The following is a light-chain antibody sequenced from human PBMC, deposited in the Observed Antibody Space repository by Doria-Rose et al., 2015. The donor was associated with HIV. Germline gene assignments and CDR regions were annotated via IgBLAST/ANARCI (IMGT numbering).Light chain of an antibody. CDR2: WAS. Sequence: DIQVTQSPESLGMSLGERATLNCKSNQSLLYTSTNYLAWYQQKPGQPPKLLIYWASTLQSGVPARFSGSGSGTDFTLTISSLEAEDVAVYYCQQYYDTPSFGPGTTVDIK. CDR1: QSLLYTSTNY. V-gene: IGKV4-1*01. CDR3: QQYYDTPS. J-gene: IGKJ3*01.